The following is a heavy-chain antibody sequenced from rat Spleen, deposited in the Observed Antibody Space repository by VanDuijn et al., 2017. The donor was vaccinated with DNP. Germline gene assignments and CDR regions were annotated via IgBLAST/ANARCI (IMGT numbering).Heavy chain of an antibody. Sequence: EVQLQESGPGLVKPSQSLSLTCSVTGYSITSNYWGWIRKFPGNKMEWIGHISYSGSTGYNPSLKSRISITRDTSKNQYFLQLHSVTTEDTAIYFCSRVLYNGYQRHYWAVDFGGQSTMVTVSS. V-gene: IGHV3-1*01. D-gene: IGHD1-6*01. CDR3: SRVLYNGYQRHYWAVDF. J-gene: IGHJ1*01. CDR2: ISYSGST. CDR1: GYSITSNY.